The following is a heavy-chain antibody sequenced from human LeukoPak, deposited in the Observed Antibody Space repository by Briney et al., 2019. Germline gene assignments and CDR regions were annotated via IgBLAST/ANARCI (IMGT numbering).Heavy chain of an antibody. CDR1: GGSFSGYY. Sequence: SETLPLTCAVYGGSFSGYYWSWIRQPPGKGLEWIGEINHSGSTNYNPSLKSRVTISVDTSKNQFSLKLSSVTAADTAVYYCARGVVGSGSYYFDYWGQGTLVTVSS. J-gene: IGHJ4*02. V-gene: IGHV4-34*01. CDR3: ARGVVGSGSYYFDY. D-gene: IGHD1-26*01. CDR2: INHSGST.